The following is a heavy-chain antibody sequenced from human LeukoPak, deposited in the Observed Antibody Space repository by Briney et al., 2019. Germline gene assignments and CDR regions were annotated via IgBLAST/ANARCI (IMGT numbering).Heavy chain of an antibody. CDR1: GFNFRSYS. CDR2: ISSSSTYI. Sequence: GGSLRLSCAASGFNFRSYSMNWVRQAPGKGLEWVSSISSSSTYIYYADSVRGRFTISRDNAKNSLYLQMNSLRGEDTAVYYCARENFSGWYDDDWGKGTLVTVSS. J-gene: IGHJ4*02. V-gene: IGHV3-21*01. D-gene: IGHD6-19*01. CDR3: ARENFSGWYDDD.